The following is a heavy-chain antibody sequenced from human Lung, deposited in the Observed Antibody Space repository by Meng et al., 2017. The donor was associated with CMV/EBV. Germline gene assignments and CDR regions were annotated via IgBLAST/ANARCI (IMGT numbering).Heavy chain of an antibody. CDR3: VRANLGSADY. J-gene: IGHJ4*02. CDR1: GYTLTGYY. Sequence: VQVVQSGAEVKKPGASVKVPCKASGYTLTGYYMHWLRQAPGQGLEWVGRITPSSGGTTYAQKFQGRVTMTRDTSISTAYMELSSLRSDDAAIYYCVRANLGSADYWGQGTLVTVSS. D-gene: IGHD7-27*01. V-gene: IGHV1-2*06. CDR2: ITPSSGGT.